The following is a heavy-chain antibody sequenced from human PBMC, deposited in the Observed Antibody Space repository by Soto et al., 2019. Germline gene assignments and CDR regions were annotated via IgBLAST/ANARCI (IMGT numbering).Heavy chain of an antibody. V-gene: IGHV4-59*08. J-gene: IGHJ5*02. Sequence: PSETLSLTCTVSGGSISSYYWSWIRQPPGKGLEWIGYIYYSGSTNYNPSLKSRVTISVDTSKNQFSLKLSSVTAADTAVYYCARQVGYSGDNWFDPWGQGTLVTVSS. CDR3: ARQVGYSGDNWFDP. CDR1: GGSISSYY. CDR2: IYYSGST. D-gene: IGHD5-12*01.